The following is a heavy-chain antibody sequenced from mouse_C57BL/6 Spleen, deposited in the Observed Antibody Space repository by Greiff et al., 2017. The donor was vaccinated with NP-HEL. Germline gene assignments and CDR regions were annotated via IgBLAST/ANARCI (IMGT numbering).Heavy chain of an antibody. CDR3: TRQDYGSRSGFAY. J-gene: IGHJ3*01. Sequence: EVQLQQSGTVLARPGASVKMSCKPSGYTFTSYWMHWVKQRPGQGLEWIGAIYPGNSDTSYNQKFKGKAKLTAVTSASTAYMELSSLTNEDSAVYYCTRQDYGSRSGFAYWGQGTLVTVSA. D-gene: IGHD1-1*01. CDR1: GYTFTSYW. V-gene: IGHV1-5*01. CDR2: IYPGNSDT.